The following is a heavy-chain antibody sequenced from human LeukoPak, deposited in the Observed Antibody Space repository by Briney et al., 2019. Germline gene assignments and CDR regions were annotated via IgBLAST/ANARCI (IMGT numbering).Heavy chain of an antibody. CDR1: GFTSSSYS. CDR2: ISSSSSYI. V-gene: IGHV3-21*01. D-gene: IGHD2-21*02. CDR3: ARGVVVTAIRGIDY. Sequence: GGSLRLSCAASGFTSSSYSMNWVRQAPGKGLEWVSSISSSSSYIYYADSVKGRFTISRDNAKNSLYLQMNSLRAEDTAVYYCARGVVVTAIRGIDYWGQGTLVTVSS. J-gene: IGHJ4*02.